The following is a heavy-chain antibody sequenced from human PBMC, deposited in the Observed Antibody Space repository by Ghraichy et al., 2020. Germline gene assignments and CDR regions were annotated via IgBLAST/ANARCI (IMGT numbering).Heavy chain of an antibody. J-gene: IGHJ4*02. D-gene: IGHD3-10*01. CDR3: ARGRRGLPWFRELGALDY. CDR1: GGSFSGYY. V-gene: IGHV4-34*01. Sequence: SQTLSLTCVVYGGSFSGYYWSWIRQPPGKGLQWIGEINHSGSTNYNPSLKSRVTISVDTSKNQFSLKLRSVTAADTAVYYCARGRRGLPWFRELGALDYWDQGTLVTVSS. CDR2: INHSGST.